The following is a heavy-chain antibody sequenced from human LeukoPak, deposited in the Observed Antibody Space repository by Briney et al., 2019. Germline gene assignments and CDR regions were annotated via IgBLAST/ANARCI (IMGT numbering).Heavy chain of an antibody. Sequence: SETLSLTCTVSGGPISSGDYYWSWIRQPPGKGLEWIGYIYYSGSTYYNPSLKRRVTISVDTSKNQFSLKLSSVTAADTAVYYCARVRDGDYSYYFDYWGQGTLVTVSS. CDR1: GGPISSGDYY. J-gene: IGHJ4*02. V-gene: IGHV4-30-4*01. CDR2: IYYSGST. D-gene: IGHD4-17*01. CDR3: ARVRDGDYSYYFDY.